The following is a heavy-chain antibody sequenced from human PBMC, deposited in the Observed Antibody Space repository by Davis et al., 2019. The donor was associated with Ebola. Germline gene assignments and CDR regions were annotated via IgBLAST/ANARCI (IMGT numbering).Heavy chain of an antibody. CDR2: INHSGST. J-gene: IGHJ4*02. D-gene: IGHD2-15*01. CDR3: ARGVVSPRGY. V-gene: IGHV4-34*01. CDR1: GGSFSGYY. Sequence: PSETLSLTCAVYGGSFSGYYWSWIRQPPGKGLEWIGEINHSGSTNYNPSLKSRVTISVDTSKNQFSLKLSSVTAADTAVYYCARGVVSPRGYWGQGTLVTVSS.